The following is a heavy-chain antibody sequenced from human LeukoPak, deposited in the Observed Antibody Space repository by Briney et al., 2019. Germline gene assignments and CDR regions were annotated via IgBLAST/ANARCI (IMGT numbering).Heavy chain of an antibody. J-gene: IGHJ6*03. Sequence: GESLKISWKGSGYSFTSYWIGWVRQMPGKGLEWIGIIYPGDSDTRYSPSFQAQATTSADKSISTAYLHWSSMKASDTAMYCCARHMTTIARVPYYMDVWGKGTTVSVSS. CDR2: IYPGDSDT. V-gene: IGHV5-51*01. CDR1: GYSFTSYW. CDR3: ARHMTTIARVPYYMDV. D-gene: IGHD4-11*01.